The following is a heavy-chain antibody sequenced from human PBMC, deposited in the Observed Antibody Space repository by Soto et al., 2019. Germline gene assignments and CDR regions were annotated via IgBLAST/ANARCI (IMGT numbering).Heavy chain of an antibody. Sequence: QVQLQESGPGLVKPSQTLSLTCTVSCGSISSGGYYWSWIRQHPGKGLEWIGYIYYSGSTYYNPSLKSRVTISVDTAKNQFSLKLSSVTAADTAVYYCARGNDSSGYYYYYYGMDVWGQGTTVTVSS. V-gene: IGHV4-31*03. CDR3: ARGNDSSGYYYYYYGMDV. CDR2: IYYSGST. D-gene: IGHD3-22*01. CDR1: CGSISSGGYY. J-gene: IGHJ6*02.